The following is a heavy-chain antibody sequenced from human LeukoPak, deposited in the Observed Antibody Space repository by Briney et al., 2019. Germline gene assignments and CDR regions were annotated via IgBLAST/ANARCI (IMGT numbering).Heavy chain of an antibody. D-gene: IGHD1-26*01. V-gene: IGHV3-23*01. J-gene: IGHJ4*01. CDR3: AKSLVRWAFDY. CDR1: GFAFSSHD. Sequence: GGSLTLSCAASGFAFSSHDMSWVRQAPGKGLEWVSSLTTDGGSTEYADPVKGRSTISRDNSKSTLYLQMNSLRAEDTALYFCAKSLVRWAFDYWGRGALVSVSS. CDR2: LTTDGGST.